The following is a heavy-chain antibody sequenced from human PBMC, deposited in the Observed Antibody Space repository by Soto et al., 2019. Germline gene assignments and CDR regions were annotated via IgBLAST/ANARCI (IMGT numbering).Heavy chain of an antibody. V-gene: IGHV1-69*13. CDR2: IIPIFGTA. CDR3: ALWGELGLSYFDY. Sequence: ASVKVSCKASGGTFCSYAISWVRQAPGQGLEWMGGIIPIFGTANYAQKFQGRVTITADESTSTAYMELSSLRSEDTAVYYCALWGELGLSYFDYWGQGTLVTVSS. J-gene: IGHJ4*02. D-gene: IGHD1-26*01. CDR1: GGTFCSYA.